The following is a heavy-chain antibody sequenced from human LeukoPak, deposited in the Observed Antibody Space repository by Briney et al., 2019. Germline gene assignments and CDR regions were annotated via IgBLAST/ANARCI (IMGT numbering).Heavy chain of an antibody. Sequence: SETLSLTCTVSGGSISSSSYYWGWIRQPPGKGLEWIGSIYYSGSIYYNPSLKSRVTISVETSKNQFSLKLSSVTAADTAVYYCAREGNTAYDYWGQGTLVTVSS. D-gene: IGHD5-18*01. J-gene: IGHJ4*02. CDR3: AREGNTAYDY. V-gene: IGHV4-39*07. CDR2: IYYSGSI. CDR1: GGSISSSSYY.